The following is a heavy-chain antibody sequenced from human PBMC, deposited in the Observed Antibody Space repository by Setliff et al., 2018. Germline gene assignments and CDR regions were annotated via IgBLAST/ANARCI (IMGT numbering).Heavy chain of an antibody. CDR2: IYYSGST. CDR3: ARVSQYSSGWYYYYYYGMDV. Sequence: SSETLSLTCTASGGSISSSSYYWGWIRRPPGKGLEWIGSIYYSGSTYYNPSLKSRVTISVDTSKNQFSLKLSSVTAADTAVYYCARVSQYSSGWYYYYYYGMDVWGQGTTVTVSS. CDR1: GGSISSSSYY. D-gene: IGHD6-19*01. J-gene: IGHJ6*02. V-gene: IGHV4-39*07.